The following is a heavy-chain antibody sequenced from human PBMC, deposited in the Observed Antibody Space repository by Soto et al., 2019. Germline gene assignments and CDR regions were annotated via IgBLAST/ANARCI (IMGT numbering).Heavy chain of an antibody. CDR3: ARTPPVYGSGSYYNKFDY. D-gene: IGHD3-10*01. V-gene: IGHV5-51*01. CDR2: IYPGDSDT. CDR1: GYSFTSYW. J-gene: IGHJ4*02. Sequence: ESLKISCKGSGYSFTSYWIGWVRQMPGKGLEWMGIIYPGDSDTRYSPSFQGQVTISADKSISTAYLQWSSLKASDTAMYYCARTPPVYGSGSYYNKFDYWGQGTLVTVSS.